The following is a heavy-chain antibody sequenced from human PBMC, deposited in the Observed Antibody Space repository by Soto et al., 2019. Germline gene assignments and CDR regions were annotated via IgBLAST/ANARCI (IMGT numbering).Heavy chain of an antibody. CDR2: ISYEGSNN. CDR3: AKARAIYDAFDI. J-gene: IGHJ3*02. Sequence: QVQLVESGGGVVQPGRSLRLSCAASGFTFSSYGMHWVRQAPGKGLEWVAVISYEGSNNYYADSVKGRFTISRDNSKNALYLQMNSLRAEDRAEYYCAKARAIYDAFDIWGQGTIVTFSS. CDR1: GFTFSSYG. D-gene: IGHD3-3*02. V-gene: IGHV3-30*18.